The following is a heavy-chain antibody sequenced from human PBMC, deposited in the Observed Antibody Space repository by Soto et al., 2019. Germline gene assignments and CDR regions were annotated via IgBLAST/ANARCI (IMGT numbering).Heavy chain of an antibody. J-gene: IGHJ6*02. D-gene: IGHD3-10*01. CDR1: GGTFSSYT. V-gene: IGHV1-69*02. Sequence: QVQLVHSGAEVKKPGSSVKVSCKASGGTFSSYTISWVRQAPGQGLEWMGRIIPILGIANYAQKFQGRVTITADKSTSTAYMELSSLRSEDTAVYYCARVWFGEGGMDVWGQGTTVTVSS. CDR2: IIPILGIA. CDR3: ARVWFGEGGMDV.